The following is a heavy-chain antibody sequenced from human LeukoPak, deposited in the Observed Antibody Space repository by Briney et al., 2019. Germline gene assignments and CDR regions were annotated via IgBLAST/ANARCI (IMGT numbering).Heavy chain of an antibody. V-gene: IGHV3-30*02. CDR3: AKDLYGSGWTPDY. CDR1: GFTFSSYG. Sequence: GGSLRLSCAASGFTFSSYGIHWVRQAPGKRLEWVAFIRFDGSVKYYADSVKGRFTISRDNSKNTLYLQMNNVRAEDTAVYYCAKDLYGSGWTPDYWGHGTLLTVSS. CDR2: IRFDGSVK. J-gene: IGHJ4*01. D-gene: IGHD6-19*01.